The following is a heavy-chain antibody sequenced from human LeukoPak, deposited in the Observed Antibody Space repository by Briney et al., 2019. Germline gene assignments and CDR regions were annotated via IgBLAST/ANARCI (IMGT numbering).Heavy chain of an antibody. D-gene: IGHD1-1*01. CDR3: AKFRATTGGFYSDS. CDR1: GFTFSSYA. CDR2: ISGSGGST. V-gene: IGHV3-23*01. Sequence: GGTLRLSCGASGFTFSSYALSWVRQAPGKGVERVSSISGSGGSTYYADSVKGRFTVSRDNSKNTLYLQMNSLRADDTAVYYCAKFRATTGGFYSDSWGQGTLVTVSS. J-gene: IGHJ4*02.